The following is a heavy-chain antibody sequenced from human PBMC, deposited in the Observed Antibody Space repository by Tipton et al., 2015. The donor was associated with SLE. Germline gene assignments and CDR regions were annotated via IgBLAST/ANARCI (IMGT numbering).Heavy chain of an antibody. D-gene: IGHD1-7*01. CDR1: GYSISRGYY. CDR3: ARDLLLNYVRRDAFDI. V-gene: IGHV4-38-2*02. CDR2: AHHSGGT. J-gene: IGHJ3*02. Sequence: GLVKPSETVSLRCAVSGYSISRGYYRGWIRQPPGKGLQWIGSAHHSGGTYYNRSLKSRVTISVDTSRNQVSLTLSSVTAADTAVYYCARDLLLNYVRRDAFDIWGQGTMVTVSS.